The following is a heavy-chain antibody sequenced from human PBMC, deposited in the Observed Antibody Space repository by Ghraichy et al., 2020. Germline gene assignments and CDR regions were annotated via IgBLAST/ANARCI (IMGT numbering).Heavy chain of an antibody. V-gene: IGHV4-61*01. Sequence: SETLSLTCTVSGGSVSSGCCHWSWIRQPPGKGLEWIGNIYYSGSTNYNPSLKSRVTISVDTSKNQLSLKLSSVTAVDTTVYYCAREWGNFDYWGQGTLVTVSS. J-gene: IGHJ4*02. CDR3: AREWGNFDY. D-gene: IGHD7-27*01. CDR2: IYYSGST. CDR1: GGSVSSGCCH.